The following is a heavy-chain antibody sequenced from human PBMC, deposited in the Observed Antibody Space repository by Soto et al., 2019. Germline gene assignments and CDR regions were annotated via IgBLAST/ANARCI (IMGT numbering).Heavy chain of an antibody. D-gene: IGHD3-3*01. J-gene: IGHJ6*03. V-gene: IGHV4-39*01. CDR2: IYYSGST. CDR3: ASGAYYDFFYYMDV. CDR1: GGSISRSSYY. Sequence: PSETLSLTCTVSGGSISRSSYYWGWIRQPPGKGLEWIGSIYYSGSTYYNPSLKSRVTISVDTSKNQFSLKLSSVTAADTAVYYCASGAYYDFFYYMDVWGKGTTVTVSS.